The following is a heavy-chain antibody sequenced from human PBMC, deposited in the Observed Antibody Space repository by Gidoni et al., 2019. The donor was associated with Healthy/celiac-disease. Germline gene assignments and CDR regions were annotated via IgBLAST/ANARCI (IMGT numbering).Heavy chain of an antibody. D-gene: IGHD5-18*01. Sequence: QVQLVQSGAEVKKTGSSVKVSCKASGGTFSSYAISWVRQAPGQGLEWMGGIIPIFGTANSAQKFQGRVTITADESTSTAYMELSSLRSEDTAVYYCARGRAGYSYGYFLAFDIWGQGTMVTVSS. V-gene: IGHV1-69*01. J-gene: IGHJ3*02. CDR3: ARGRAGYSYGYFLAFDI. CDR1: GGTFSSYA. CDR2: IIPIFGTA.